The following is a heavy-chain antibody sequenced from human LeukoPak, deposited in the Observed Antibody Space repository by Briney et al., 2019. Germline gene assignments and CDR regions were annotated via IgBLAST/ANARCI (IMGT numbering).Heavy chain of an antibody. Sequence: SVTVSCKASGGTFSSYAISWVRQAPGQGLEWMGGIIPIFGTANYAQKFQGRVTITADESTSTAYMELSSLRSEDTAVYYCARSEVAPFDIWGQGTMVTVSS. CDR2: IIPIFGTA. CDR1: GGTFSSYA. D-gene: IGHD2-15*01. V-gene: IGHV1-69*13. J-gene: IGHJ3*02. CDR3: ARSEVAPFDI.